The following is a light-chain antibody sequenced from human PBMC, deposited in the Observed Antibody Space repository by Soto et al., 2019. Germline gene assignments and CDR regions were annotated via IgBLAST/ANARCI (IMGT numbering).Light chain of an antibody. CDR3: QQRSNWLT. Sequence: EIVLTQSPATLSLSPGERATLSCRSSQSVSSYLAWYQQKPGQAPRLLIYDASNRATGIPARFSGSGSGTDLTPAISSLGPEGFAIYYCQQRSNWLTFGGGTKVELK. CDR1: QSVSSY. CDR2: DAS. J-gene: IGKJ4*01. V-gene: IGKV3-11*01.